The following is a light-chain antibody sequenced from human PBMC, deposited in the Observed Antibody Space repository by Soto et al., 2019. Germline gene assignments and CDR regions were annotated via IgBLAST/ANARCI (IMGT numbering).Light chain of an antibody. CDR1: ISDVAGYNY. J-gene: IGLJ2*01. CDR3: SSYAGSNNLV. CDR2: DVT. V-gene: IGLV2-11*01. Sequence: QSALTQPRSVSGSPGQSVTISCTGTISDVAGYNYVSWYQHHPGKAPKLLISDVTKRPSWVPDRFSGSKSGSTASLTISELQAEEEADYYCSSYAGSNNLVFGGGTKVTVL.